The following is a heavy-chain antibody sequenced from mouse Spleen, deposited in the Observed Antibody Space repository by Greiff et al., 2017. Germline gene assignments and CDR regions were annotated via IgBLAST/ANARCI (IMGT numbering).Heavy chain of an antibody. Sequence: VQLQQPGAELVMPGASVKLSCKASGYTFTSYWMHWVKQRPGQGLEWIGEIDPSDSYTNYNQKFKGKATLTVDKSSSTAHMELLSLTSEDFAVYYCARSGNQVYFDYWGQGTTLTVSS. CDR1: GYTFTSYW. V-gene: IGHV1-69*01. J-gene: IGHJ2*01. D-gene: IGHD2-1*01. CDR2: IDPSDSYT. CDR3: ARSGNQVYFDY.